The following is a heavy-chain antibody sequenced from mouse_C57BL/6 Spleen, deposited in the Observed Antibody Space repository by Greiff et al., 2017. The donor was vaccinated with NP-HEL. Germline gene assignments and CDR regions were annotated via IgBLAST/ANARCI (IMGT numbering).Heavy chain of an antibody. CDR3: ARDGYYGAMDY. Sequence: EVKLVESGGGLVKPGGSPKLSCAASGFTFSSYAMSWVRQTPEKRLEWVATISDGGSYTYYPDNVKGRFTISRDNAKNNLYLQMSHLKSEDTAMYYCARDGYYGAMDYWGQGTSVTVSS. CDR2: ISDGGSYT. J-gene: IGHJ4*01. V-gene: IGHV5-4*03. D-gene: IGHD2-3*01. CDR1: GFTFSSYA.